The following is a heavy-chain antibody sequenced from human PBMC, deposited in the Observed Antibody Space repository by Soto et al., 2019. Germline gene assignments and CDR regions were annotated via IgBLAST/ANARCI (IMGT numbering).Heavy chain of an antibody. V-gene: IGHV4-34*01. D-gene: IGHD3-10*01. CDR2: INHGGTT. CDR1: GGSFRGYN. J-gene: IGHJ6*02. Sequence: PSETLSLTCAVSGGSFRGYNWIWTRQSPGKGLEWSGEINHGGTTNYNPSLHSSVIISVDTAKNQFSQKLNSVSAAETAVYFCARGGAQAVRGSGTYHFGYGMDVWGQGIAVTVSS. CDR3: ARGGAQAVRGSGTYHFGYGMDV.